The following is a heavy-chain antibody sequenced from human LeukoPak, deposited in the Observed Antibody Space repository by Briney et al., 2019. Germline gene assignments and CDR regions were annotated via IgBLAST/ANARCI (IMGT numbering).Heavy chain of an antibody. J-gene: IGHJ6*02. Sequence: GGSLRVSCAASGFTFSNYWMSWVRQAPGKGLEWVANIKQDGSEKCYVDSVKGRFTISRDNAKNSLYLQMNSLRAEDTAVSYCARDRWELLSNSYHYCGLDVWGQGTTVTVSS. CDR3: ARDRWELLSNSYHYCGLDV. CDR1: GFTFSNYW. D-gene: IGHD2-15*01. V-gene: IGHV3-7*01. CDR2: IKQDGSEK.